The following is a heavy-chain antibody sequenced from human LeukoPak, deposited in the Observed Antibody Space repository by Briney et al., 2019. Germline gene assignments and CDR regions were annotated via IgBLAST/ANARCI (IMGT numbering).Heavy chain of an antibody. Sequence: GGSLRLSCAASGFTFTSHAMSWVRQAPGKGLECVSGISGSGVSTYYADSVKGRFNISRDNSKNTLSLQMTSLRAEDTAVYYCAKDRRDSSGWYDWFDPWGQGTLITVSS. J-gene: IGHJ5*02. V-gene: IGHV3-23*01. D-gene: IGHD6-19*01. CDR3: AKDRRDSSGWYDWFDP. CDR1: GFTFTSHA. CDR2: ISGSGVST.